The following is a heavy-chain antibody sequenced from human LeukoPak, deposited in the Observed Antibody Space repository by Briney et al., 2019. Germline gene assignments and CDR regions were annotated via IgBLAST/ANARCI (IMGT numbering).Heavy chain of an antibody. CDR2: ISGSGGST. J-gene: IGHJ3*02. V-gene: IGHV3-23*01. D-gene: IGHD6-13*01. CDR3: ARVGSSSFAFDI. Sequence: PGGSLRLSCAASGFTFSSYAMSWVRQAPGKGLEWVSAISGSGGSTYYADSVKGRFTISRDNSKNTLYLQMNSLRAEDTAVYYCARVGSSSFAFDIWGQGTMVTVSS. CDR1: GFTFSSYA.